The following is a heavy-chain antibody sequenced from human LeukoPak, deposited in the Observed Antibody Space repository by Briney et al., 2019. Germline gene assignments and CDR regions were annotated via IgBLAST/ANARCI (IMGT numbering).Heavy chain of an antibody. D-gene: IGHD2-2*01. J-gene: IGHJ3*02. V-gene: IGHV1-46*01. CDR1: GYTFTSYY. Sequence: ASVKVSCKASGYTFTSYYMHWVRQAPGQGLEWMGIINPSGGSTSYAQKFQGRVTMTRDTSTSTVYMELSSLRSEDTAVYYCANLIVWYQPVDAFDIWGQGTMVTVSS. CDR3: ANLIVWYQPVDAFDI. CDR2: INPSGGST.